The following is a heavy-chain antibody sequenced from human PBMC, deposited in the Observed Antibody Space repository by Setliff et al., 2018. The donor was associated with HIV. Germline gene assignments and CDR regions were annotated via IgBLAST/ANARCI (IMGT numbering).Heavy chain of an antibody. V-gene: IGHV3-48*01. CDR1: GVSISSGLQY. J-gene: IGHJ6*03. CDR3: AREVDWNGVSGYYYMAV. D-gene: IGHD3-9*01. CDR2: ISSSGSTI. Sequence: ETLSLTCNVSGVSISSGLQYWGWVRQAPGKGLEWVSYISSSGSTIYYPDSVRGRFTISRDNSKNTLYLQMNSLRAEDTAVYYCAREVDWNGVSGYYYMAVWGKGTTVTVSS.